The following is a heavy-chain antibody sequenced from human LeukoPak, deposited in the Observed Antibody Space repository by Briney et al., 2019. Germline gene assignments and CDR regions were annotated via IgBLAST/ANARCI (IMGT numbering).Heavy chain of an antibody. D-gene: IGHD6-6*01. V-gene: IGHV4-4*09. J-gene: IGHJ4*02. CDR1: GDSISSYY. CDR2: IYASGST. Sequence: SETLSLTCTVSGDSISSYYWSWIRQPPGKGLEWIGYIYASGSTNYIPSLKGRVTISIDTSKNQFSLKLSSVTAADSAVYYCARLTRLSTSPDRYYLDYWGQGTLVTVSS. CDR3: ARLTRLSTSPDRYYLDY.